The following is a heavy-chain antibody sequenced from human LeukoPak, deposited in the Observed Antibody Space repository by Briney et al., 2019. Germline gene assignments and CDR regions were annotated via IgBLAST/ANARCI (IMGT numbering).Heavy chain of an antibody. J-gene: IGHJ3*02. CDR3: ARESGYDFWSGSSQELAFDI. CDR1: GFTFSSYS. V-gene: IGHV3-21*01. Sequence: GGSLRLSCAASGFTFSSYSMNWVRQAPGKGLEWVSSISSSSSNYIYYADSVKGRLTISRDNAKNSLYLQMNSLRAEDTAVYYCARESGYDFWSGSSQELAFDIWGKGTMVTVSS. CDR2: ISSSSSNYI. D-gene: IGHD3-3*01.